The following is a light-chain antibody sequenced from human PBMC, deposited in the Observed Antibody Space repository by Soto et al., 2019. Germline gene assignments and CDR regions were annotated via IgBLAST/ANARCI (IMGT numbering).Light chain of an antibody. Sequence: EIVLTQSPGTLSLSPWERATLSCRASQSLSNNIYLAWYQQKPGQAPRLLIYGASSRATGIPNGFSGSGSGTDFTLTISRLEPEDFAVYYCQQYNNWPPITFGQGTRLEIK. V-gene: IGKV3-20*01. CDR3: QQYNNWPPIT. CDR2: GAS. J-gene: IGKJ5*01. CDR1: QSLSNNIY.